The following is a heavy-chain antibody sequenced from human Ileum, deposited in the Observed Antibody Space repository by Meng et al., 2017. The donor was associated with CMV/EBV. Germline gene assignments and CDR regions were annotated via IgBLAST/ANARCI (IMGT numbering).Heavy chain of an antibody. J-gene: IGHJ3*02. V-gene: IGHV3-72*01. CDR3: ARMYNWNSYDAFDI. CDR1: GFTFSDHY. CDR2: TRNKANSYTT. D-gene: IGHD1-7*01. Sequence: GGSLRLSCAASGFTFSDHYMDWVRQAPGKGLEWVGRTRNKANSYTTEYAASVKGRFTISRDDSKNSLYLQMNSLKTEDTAVYYCARMYNWNSYDAFDIWGQGTMV.